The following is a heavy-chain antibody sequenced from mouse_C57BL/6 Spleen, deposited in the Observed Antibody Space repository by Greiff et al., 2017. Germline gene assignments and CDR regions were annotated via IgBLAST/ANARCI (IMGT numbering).Heavy chain of an antibody. J-gene: IGHJ2*01. CDR2: ISSGSSTI. V-gene: IGHV5-17*01. Sequence: EVKLMESGGGLVKPGGSLKLSCAASGFTFSDYGMHWVRQAPEKGLEWVAYISSGSSTIYYADTVKGRFTISRDNAKNTLFLQMTSLRSEDTAMYYCARQGLGREGVYYFDYWGQGTTLTVSS. CDR1: GFTFSDYG. CDR3: ARQGLGREGVYYFDY. D-gene: IGHD4-1*01.